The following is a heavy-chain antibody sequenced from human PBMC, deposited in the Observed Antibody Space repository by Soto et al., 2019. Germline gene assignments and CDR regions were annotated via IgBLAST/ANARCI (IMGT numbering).Heavy chain of an antibody. CDR3: AKDQGAYSGLHLGELSLGY. D-gene: IGHD3-16*02. Sequence: GGSLRLSCAASGFTFSSYAMSWVRQAPGKGLEWVSAISGSGGSTYYADSVKGRFTISRDNSKNTLYLQMNSLRAEDTAVYYCAKDQGAYSGLHLGELSLGYWGQGTLVTVSS. J-gene: IGHJ4*02. CDR2: ISGSGGST. V-gene: IGHV3-23*01. CDR1: GFTFSSYA.